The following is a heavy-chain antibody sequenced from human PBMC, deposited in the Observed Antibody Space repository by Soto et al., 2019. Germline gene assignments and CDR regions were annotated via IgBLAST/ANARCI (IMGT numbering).Heavy chain of an antibody. J-gene: IGHJ6*02. CDR1: GFNFNNYN. CDR2: VSYEGNNK. Sequence: QVQLVESGGGVVQPGRSLRLSCAASGFNFNNYNLHWVRQAPGKGLEWVAVVSYEGNNKYYGDSVKGRFTISKDESKTTVYLQMTNLRSEDTANYYCASAGSTTCQPYSCNYYGMDVWGLGTTVTVSS. CDR3: ASAGSTTCQPYSCNYYGMDV. V-gene: IGHV3-30*03. D-gene: IGHD2-2*01.